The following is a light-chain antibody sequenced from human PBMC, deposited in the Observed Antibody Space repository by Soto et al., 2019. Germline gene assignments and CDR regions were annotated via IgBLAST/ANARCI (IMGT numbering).Light chain of an antibody. CDR3: MQSLQLNT. CDR2: EVS. Sequence: DIVLTQTPLSLSVTPGQPASISCNSSQGLLDSDGRTHLYWYVQKTGQPPQALIYEVSKRSSGVPDRFSGSGSGTHFTLTMSRVQAEDAGIYYRMQSLQLNTFGGGTKVEIK. V-gene: IGKV2D-29*01. J-gene: IGKJ4*01. CDR1: QGLLDSDGRTH.